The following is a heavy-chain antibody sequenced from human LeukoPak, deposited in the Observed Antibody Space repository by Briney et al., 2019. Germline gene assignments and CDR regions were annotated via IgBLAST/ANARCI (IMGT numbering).Heavy chain of an antibody. V-gene: IGHV3-23*01. Sequence: GGSLRLSCAASGFSFSNYAMSWVRQAPGKGLEWVSGIIAGGGSTFYADSVKGRFTISRDNSKNTLYLQMHSLRAEDTAVYYCAREMRGSNSEDYWGQGTLVTVSS. CDR3: AREMRGSNSEDY. J-gene: IGHJ4*02. CDR2: IIAGGGST. CDR1: GFSFSNYA. D-gene: IGHD4-23*01.